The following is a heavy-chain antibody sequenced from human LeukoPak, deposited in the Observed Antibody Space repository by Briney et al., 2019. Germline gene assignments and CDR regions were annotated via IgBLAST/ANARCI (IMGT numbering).Heavy chain of an antibody. J-gene: IGHJ6*03. CDR3: ARARENYDFWSTNYYYYYMDV. V-gene: IGHV1-69*13. Sequence: GASVKVSCKASGYTFTSYDINWVRQAPGQGLEWMGGIIPIFGTANYAQKFQGRVTITADESTSTAYMELSSLRSEDTAVYYCARARENYDFWSTNYYYYYMDVWGKGTTVTVSS. CDR2: IIPIFGTA. D-gene: IGHD3-3*01. CDR1: GYTFTSYD.